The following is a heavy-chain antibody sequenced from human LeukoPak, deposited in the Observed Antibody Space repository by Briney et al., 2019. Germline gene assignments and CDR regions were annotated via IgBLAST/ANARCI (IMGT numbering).Heavy chain of an antibody. D-gene: IGHD5-12*01. CDR2: IYYSGST. J-gene: IGHJ6*02. Sequence: SETLSLTCTVSGGSISSGDYYWSWIRQPPGKGLEWIGYIYYSGSTYYNPSLKSRVTISVDTSKNQFSLKLSSVTAADTAVYYCARRGRLRAYYYYYGMDVWGQGTTVTVSS. V-gene: IGHV4-30-4*01. CDR1: GGSISSGDYY. CDR3: ARRGRLRAYYYYYGMDV.